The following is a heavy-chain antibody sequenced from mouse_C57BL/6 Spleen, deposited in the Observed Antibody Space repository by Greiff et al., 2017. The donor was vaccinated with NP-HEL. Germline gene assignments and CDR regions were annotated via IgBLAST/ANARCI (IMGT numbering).Heavy chain of an antibody. CDR1: GFSLTSYG. D-gene: IGHD1-1*01. CDR3: AKNRGYYGSSSYYAMDY. CDR2: IWRGGST. Sequence: VMLVESGPGLVQPSQSLSITCTVSGFSLTSYGVHWVRQSPGKGLEWLGVIWRGGSTDYNAAFMSRLSITKDNSKSQVFFKMNSLQADDTAIYYCAKNRGYYGSSSYYAMDYWGQGTSVTVSS. V-gene: IGHV2-5*01. J-gene: IGHJ4*01.